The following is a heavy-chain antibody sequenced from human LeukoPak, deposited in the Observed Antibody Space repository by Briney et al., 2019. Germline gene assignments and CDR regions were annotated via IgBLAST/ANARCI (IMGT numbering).Heavy chain of an antibody. D-gene: IGHD4-11*01. V-gene: IGHV4-34*01. CDR2: INHSGST. Sequence: PSETLSLTCAVYGGSFSGYYWSWIRLPPGKGLEWIGEINHSGSTNYNPSLKSRVTISVDTSKNQFSLKLSSVTAADTAVYYCAREYIRYSNYGVGFDPWGQGTLVTVSS. CDR3: AREYIRYSNYGVGFDP. J-gene: IGHJ5*02. CDR1: GGSFSGYY.